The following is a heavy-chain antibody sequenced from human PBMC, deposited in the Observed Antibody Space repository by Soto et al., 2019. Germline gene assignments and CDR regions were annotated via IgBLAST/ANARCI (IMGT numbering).Heavy chain of an antibody. Sequence: GESLKISCKGSGYSFTKYCIGWVLQMPWKGLEWMGIIYPGDSDTRYSPSFQGQVTISADKSISTAYLQWSSLKASDTAMYYCARSISNYHYYYGLDVWGQGTTVTVSS. CDR1: GYSFTKYC. D-gene: IGHD4-4*01. CDR2: IYPGDSDT. CDR3: ARSISNYHYYYGLDV. V-gene: IGHV5-51*01. J-gene: IGHJ6*02.